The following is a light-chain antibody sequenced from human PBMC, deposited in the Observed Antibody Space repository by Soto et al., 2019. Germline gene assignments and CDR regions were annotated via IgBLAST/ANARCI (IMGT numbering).Light chain of an antibody. CDR3: QLYGGSPMT. J-gene: IGKJ1*01. V-gene: IGKV3-20*01. Sequence: ETVLTQSPGTLSLSPGEGGTLSCRASQTVISNSLAWYKQKPGHPPRPLIHGASTRAPGIPDRFSGSRSGTDFTLTISRLAPEDFAVYYCQLYGGSPMTFGQGTKVEIK. CDR1: QTVISNS. CDR2: GAS.